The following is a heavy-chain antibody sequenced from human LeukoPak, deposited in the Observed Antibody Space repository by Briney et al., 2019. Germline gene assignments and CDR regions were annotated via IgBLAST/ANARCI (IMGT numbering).Heavy chain of an antibody. V-gene: IGHV3-33*06. CDR1: GFTFSSYG. Sequence: PGGSLRLSCAASGFTFSSYGMHWVRQAPGKGLEWVAVISYDGSNKYYADSVNGRFTISRDNSKNTMYLQMNSLRAEDTAVYYCAKDPYDSSGYPDAFDIWGQGTMVTVSS. J-gene: IGHJ3*02. CDR3: AKDPYDSSGYPDAFDI. D-gene: IGHD3-22*01. CDR2: ISYDGSNK.